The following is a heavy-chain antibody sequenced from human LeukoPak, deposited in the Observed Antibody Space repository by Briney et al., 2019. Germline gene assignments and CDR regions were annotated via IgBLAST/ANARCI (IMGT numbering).Heavy chain of an antibody. D-gene: IGHD6-19*01. CDR1: GFTFSNYA. CDR3: ARRSGIAVAGAFDY. Sequence: GGSLILSCAASGFTFSNYAMRWVRQAPAKGLEWVSGISGSGDSTYYADSVKGRFTISRDNSKNTLYLQMNSLRAEDTAVYYCARRSGIAVAGAFDYWGQGTLVTVSS. J-gene: IGHJ4*02. V-gene: IGHV3-23*01. CDR2: ISGSGDST.